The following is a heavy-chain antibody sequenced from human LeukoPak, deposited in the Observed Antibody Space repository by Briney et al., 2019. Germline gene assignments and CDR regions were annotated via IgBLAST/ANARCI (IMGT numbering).Heavy chain of an antibody. D-gene: IGHD5-18*01. CDR2: IYHSGTA. CDR3: ARSRSGYSYDHAAFEI. J-gene: IGHJ3*02. V-gene: IGHV4-4*02. CDR1: GDSISSDNW. Sequence: PSETLSLTCAVSGDSISSDNWWTWVRQPPGKGLEWIGEIYHSGTANSNPSLKSRVTISVDKSENQFSLKLSSVTAADTAVYYCARSRSGYSYDHAAFEIWGQGTMVTVSS.